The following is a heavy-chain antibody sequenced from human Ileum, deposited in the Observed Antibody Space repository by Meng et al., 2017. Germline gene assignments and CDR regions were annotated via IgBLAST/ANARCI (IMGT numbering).Heavy chain of an antibody. V-gene: IGHV3-23*01. D-gene: IGHD3-22*01. J-gene: IGHJ4*02. CDR2: LSDLGSHT. Sequence: GESLKISCTASGFIFSNCAMSWVRQAPGKGLEWVASLSDLGSHTFYADSVKGRFTISRDISKNSLYLQMHSLRAEDTAVYYCAKKTAGSGYQPFDSWGQGTLVTVSS. CDR3: AKKTAGSGYQPFDS. CDR1: GFIFSNCA.